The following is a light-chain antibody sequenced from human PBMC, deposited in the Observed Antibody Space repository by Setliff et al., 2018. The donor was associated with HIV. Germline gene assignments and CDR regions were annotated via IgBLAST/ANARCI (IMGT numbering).Light chain of an antibody. V-gene: IGLV2-11*01. Sequence: QSALTQPRSVSGSPGQSVTISCTGTTSDVGGYNLVSWYQHHPGKAPKLMIYDVIKRPSGVPDRFSGSKSGNTASLTISGLQAEDEADYYSCSYAGSHTFVFGTGTKVTVL. CDR2: DVI. J-gene: IGLJ1*01. CDR3: CSYAGSHTFV. CDR1: TSDVGGYNL.